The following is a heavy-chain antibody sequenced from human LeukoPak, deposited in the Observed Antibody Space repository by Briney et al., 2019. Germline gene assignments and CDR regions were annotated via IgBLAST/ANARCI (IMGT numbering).Heavy chain of an antibody. J-gene: IGHJ4*02. V-gene: IGHV3-23*01. D-gene: IGHD6-6*01. Sequence: GGSLRLSCAASGFTFSSYAMSWVRQAPGKGLEWVSAISGSGGSTYYADSVKGRFTISRDNSKNTLYLQMNSLRSDDTAVYYCARAASWSSSSFVYWGQGTLVTVSS. CDR3: ARAASWSSSSFVY. CDR1: GFTFSSYA. CDR2: ISGSGGST.